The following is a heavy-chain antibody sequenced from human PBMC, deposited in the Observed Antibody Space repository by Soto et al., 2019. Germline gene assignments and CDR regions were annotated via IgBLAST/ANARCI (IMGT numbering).Heavy chain of an antibody. J-gene: IGHJ4*02. CDR1: GFTFSSYE. V-gene: IGHV3-48*03. CDR3: ASLEMATMQG. CDR2: ISSSDSAI. D-gene: IGHD3-3*01. Sequence: AGGSLRLSCAASGFTFSSYEMNWVRQAPGKGLEWVSYISSSDSAIYYADSVKGRFTISRDNAKNSLYLQMNSLRAEDTAVYYCASLEMATMQGWGQGTLVTVSS.